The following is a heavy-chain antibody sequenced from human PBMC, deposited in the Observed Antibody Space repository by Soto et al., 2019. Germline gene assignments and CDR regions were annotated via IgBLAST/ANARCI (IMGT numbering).Heavy chain of an antibody. CDR1: GLTVSSNY. J-gene: IGHJ3*02. Sequence: EVQLVETGGGLIQPGGSLRLSCAASGLTVSSNYMNWVRQAPGKGLXXXXVLYSGGSTHYAGSVKGRFIISRDNSKNTLYLQMNSLRVEDTAVYYCARDRPGDEGDGFDIWGHGTMVTVSS. CDR2: LYSGGST. V-gene: IGHV3-53*02. D-gene: IGHD3-10*01. CDR3: ARDRPGDEGDGFDI.